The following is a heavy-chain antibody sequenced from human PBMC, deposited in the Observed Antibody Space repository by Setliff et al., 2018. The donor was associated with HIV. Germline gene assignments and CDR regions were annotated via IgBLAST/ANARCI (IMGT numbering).Heavy chain of an antibody. CDR2: VFSTASL. J-gene: IGHJ5*02. D-gene: IGHD4-4*01. CDR1: GVSISSSRFY. V-gene: IGHV4-39*02. CDR3: ARSFGNSWSGDRPHNYFDP. Sequence: PSETLSLTCSVSGVSISSSRFYWAWIRQSPGKGLEWIGSVFSTASLYYNPSLRGRITISIDASENHFTLRLTSVTAEDTALYFCARSFGNSWSGDRPHNYFDPWGQGTLVTVSS.